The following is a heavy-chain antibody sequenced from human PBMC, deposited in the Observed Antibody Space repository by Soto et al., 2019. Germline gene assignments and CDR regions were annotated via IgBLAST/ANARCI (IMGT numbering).Heavy chain of an antibody. CDR3: AGDSGLRYFDWSPLDV. CDR1: GYTFTGCY. J-gene: IGHJ6*04. Sequence: ASVKVSCKASGYTFTGCYMHWVRQAPGQGLEWMGWINPNSGGTNYAQKFQGWVTMTRDTSISTAYMELSRLRSDDTAVYYCAGDSGLRYFDWSPLDVWGKGTTVTVSS. CDR2: INPNSGGT. V-gene: IGHV1-2*04. D-gene: IGHD3-9*01.